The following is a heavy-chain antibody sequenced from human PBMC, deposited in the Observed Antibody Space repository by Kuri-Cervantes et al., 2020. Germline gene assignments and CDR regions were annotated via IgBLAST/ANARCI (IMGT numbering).Heavy chain of an antibody. CDR1: GGTFSSYD. CDR3: ASDFGAALFDP. CDR2: MNPNSGNT. D-gene: IGHD3-3*01. J-gene: IGHJ5*02. Sequence: ASVNVSCKASGGTFSSYDINWVRQATGQGLEWMGWMNPNSGNTGYAQKFQGRVTMTRNNSISTAYMELSSLRSEDTAVYYCASDFGAALFDPWGQGTLVTVSS. V-gene: IGHV1-8*02.